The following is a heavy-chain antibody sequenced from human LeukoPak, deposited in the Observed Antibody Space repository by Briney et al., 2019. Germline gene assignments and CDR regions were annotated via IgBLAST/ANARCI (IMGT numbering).Heavy chain of an antibody. D-gene: IGHD2-2*01. J-gene: IGHJ4*02. Sequence: PGGSLRLSCAVSGFTFSRYSMNWVRQAPGKGLEWVSSISSSSRNIYYADSVKGRFTISRDNAKNSLYLQMNSLRAEGTAVYYCSRDSTNLDYWGQGTLVTVSS. CDR2: ISSSSRNI. CDR1: GFTFSRYS. CDR3: SRDSTNLDY. V-gene: IGHV3-21*01.